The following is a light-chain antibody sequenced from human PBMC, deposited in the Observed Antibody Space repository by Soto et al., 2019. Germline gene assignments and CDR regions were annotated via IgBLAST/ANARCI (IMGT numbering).Light chain of an antibody. V-gene: IGLV2-8*01. CDR2: EVS. CDR3: CSYAGSNNFVV. Sequence: QSVLTQPPSASGSPGQSVTFSCTGTSSDVGGYNYVSWYQQHPGKAPKLMIYEVSKRPSGVPDRFSGSKSGNTASLTVSGLQAEYDADYYCCSYAGSNNFVVFGGGTKVTVL. CDR1: SSDVGGYNY. J-gene: IGLJ2*01.